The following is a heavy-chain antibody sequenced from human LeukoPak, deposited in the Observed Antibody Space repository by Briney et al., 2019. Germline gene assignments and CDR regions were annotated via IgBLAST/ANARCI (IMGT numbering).Heavy chain of an antibody. CDR3: ANLPGSNRPDY. D-gene: IGHD1-14*01. Sequence: GGSLRLSCAASGFTFSSYSMNWVRQAPGKGLEWVSYISSSSSTIYYADSVKGRFTISRDNAKNSLYLQMNSLRAEDTAVYYCANLPGSNRPDYWGQGNLVTVSS. CDR1: GFTFSSYS. J-gene: IGHJ4*02. CDR2: ISSSSSTI. V-gene: IGHV3-48*01.